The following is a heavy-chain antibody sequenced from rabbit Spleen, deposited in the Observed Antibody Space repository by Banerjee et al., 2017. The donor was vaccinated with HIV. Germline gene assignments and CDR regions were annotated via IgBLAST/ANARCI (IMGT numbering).Heavy chain of an antibody. CDR3: VREVAGKFSL. CDR2: IDPVFGIT. CDR1: GFTLSSYY. D-gene: IGHD4-1*01. Sequence: HLKESAGGLVQPGGSLKLSCKASGFTLSSYYMNWVRQAPGKGLEWIGYIDPVFGITYYANWVNGRFSISRENAQNTVFLQMTSLTAADTATYFCVREVAGKFSLWGQGTLVTVS. V-gene: IGHV1S7*01. J-gene: IGHJ4*01.